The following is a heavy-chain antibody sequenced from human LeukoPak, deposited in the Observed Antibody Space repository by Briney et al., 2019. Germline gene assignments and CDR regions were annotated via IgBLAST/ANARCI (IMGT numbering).Heavy chain of an antibody. J-gene: IGHJ5*02. D-gene: IGHD3-3*01. CDR1: GGSFSGYY. CDR3: ARDRRYDFWSGYSSGGEWFDP. V-gene: IGHV4-34*01. CDR2: INHSGST. Sequence: KPSETLSLTCAVYGGSFSGYYWSWIRQPPGKGLEWIGEINHSGSTNYNPSLKSRVTISVDTSKNQFSLKLSSVTAADTAVYYCARDRRYDFWSGYSSGGEWFDPWGQGTLVTVSS.